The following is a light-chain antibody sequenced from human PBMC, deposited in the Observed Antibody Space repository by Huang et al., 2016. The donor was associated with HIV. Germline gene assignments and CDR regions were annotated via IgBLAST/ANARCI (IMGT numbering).Light chain of an antibody. J-gene: IGKJ1*01. CDR1: QSISSW. Sequence: DIQMTQSPSTLSASVGDRVTITCRASQSISSWLAWYQQKPGKAPKLLFYKASSLESGVPSSFSGSGSGTEFTLTISSLQPDDFATYYCQQYNSYPWTFGQGTKVEIK. V-gene: IGKV1-5*03. CDR2: KAS. CDR3: QQYNSYPWT.